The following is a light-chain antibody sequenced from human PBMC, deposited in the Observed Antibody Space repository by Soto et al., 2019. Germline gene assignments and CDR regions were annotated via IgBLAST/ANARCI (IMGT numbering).Light chain of an antibody. J-gene: IGLJ2*01. Sequence: QSVLTQPPSVSGAPGQRVAISCTGSSSNIGAEYDVHWYQQLPGTAPKRLIYGDNNRPSGVPDRFSGSKSGNTASLTISGLQAEDEAAYYCCSYAGRTSVLFGGGTKLTVL. V-gene: IGLV1-40*01. CDR2: GDN. CDR3: CSYAGRTSVL. CDR1: SSNIGAEYD.